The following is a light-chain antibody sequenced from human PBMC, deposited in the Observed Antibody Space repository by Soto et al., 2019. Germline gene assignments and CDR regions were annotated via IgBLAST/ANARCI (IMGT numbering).Light chain of an antibody. CDR2: DAS. Sequence: EIVLTQSPATLSLSPGERATLSCRASQSVSSYLAWYQQKPGQAPRLLIYDASSRATGIPARFSGSGSGTDFTLTISSLEPEDFAVYYCQQRSNWPITFGQGTRL. CDR3: QQRSNWPIT. CDR1: QSVSSY. J-gene: IGKJ5*01. V-gene: IGKV3-11*01.